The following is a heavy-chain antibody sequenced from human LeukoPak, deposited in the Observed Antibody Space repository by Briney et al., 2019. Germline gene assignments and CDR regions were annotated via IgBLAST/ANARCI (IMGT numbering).Heavy chain of an antibody. CDR1: GGSISSYC. J-gene: IGHJ4*02. CDR3: ARGGYYDSPYPYYFDY. V-gene: IGHV4-4*07. D-gene: IGHD3-22*01. CDR2: IYTSGST. Sequence: SETLSLTCTVSGGSISSYCWSWIRQPAGKGLEWIGRIYTSGSTNYNPSLRSRVTMSVDTSNNQFSLKLSSVTAADTAVYYCARGGYYDSPYPYYFDYWGQGTLVTVSS.